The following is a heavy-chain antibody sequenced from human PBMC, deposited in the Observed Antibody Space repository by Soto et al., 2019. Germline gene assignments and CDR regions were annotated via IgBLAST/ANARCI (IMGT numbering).Heavy chain of an antibody. CDR1: GFTFSSYD. V-gene: IGHV3-33*01. CDR3: ARDLGQQWLVLDY. D-gene: IGHD6-19*01. J-gene: IGHJ4*02. Sequence: GGSLRLSCAASGFTFSSYDMHWVRQAPGKGLEWVAVIWYDGSNKYYADSVKGRFTISRDNSKNTLYLQMNSLRAEDTAVYYCARDLGQQWLVLDYWGQGTLVTVSS. CDR2: IWYDGSNK.